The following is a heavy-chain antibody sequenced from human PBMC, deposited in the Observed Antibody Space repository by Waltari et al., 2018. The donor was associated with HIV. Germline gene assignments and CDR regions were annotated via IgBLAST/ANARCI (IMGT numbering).Heavy chain of an antibody. Sequence: EEQLLESGGGLVQPGGSLILSCAASGFTFSSFWMQWVRQVPGKVLVWVSRINSDGSDTSTADSGKGRFTIFRDNARNTLYLQMHSLRAEDTALYYCVRGAPFDYWGQGALVAVSS. J-gene: IGHJ4*02. V-gene: IGHV3-74*01. CDR3: VRGAPFDY. CDR2: INSDGSDT. CDR1: GFTFSSFW.